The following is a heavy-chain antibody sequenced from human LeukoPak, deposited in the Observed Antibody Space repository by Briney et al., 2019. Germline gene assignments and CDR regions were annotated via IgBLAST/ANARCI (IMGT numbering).Heavy chain of an antibody. Sequence: SETLSLTCTVSGGSISSSSYYWGWIRQPPGKGLEWIGSIYYSGSTYYNPSLRSRVTISVDTSKNQFSLKLSSVTAADTAVYYCARAHCITTTCYTEDYWGQGTLVTVSS. J-gene: IGHJ4*02. CDR2: IYYSGST. CDR1: GGSISSSSYY. CDR3: ARAHCITTTCYTEDY. V-gene: IGHV4-39*07. D-gene: IGHD2-2*02.